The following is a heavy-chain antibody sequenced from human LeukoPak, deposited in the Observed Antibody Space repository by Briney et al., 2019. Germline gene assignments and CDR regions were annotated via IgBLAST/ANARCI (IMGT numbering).Heavy chain of an antibody. V-gene: IGHV3-30*02. CDR2: IRYDGSNK. J-gene: IGHJ4*02. CDR3: AKDLHVFTMIVVGLFDY. Sequence: PGGSLRLSCAASGFTFSGYGMHWVRQAPGKGLEWVAFIRYDGSNKYYADSVKGRFTISRDNSKNTLYLQMNSLRAEDTAVYYCAKDLHVFTMIVVGLFDYWGQGTLVTVSS. CDR1: GFTFSGYG. D-gene: IGHD3-22*01.